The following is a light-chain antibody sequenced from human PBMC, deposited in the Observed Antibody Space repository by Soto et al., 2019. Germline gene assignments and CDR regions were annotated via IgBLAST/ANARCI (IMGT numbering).Light chain of an antibody. J-gene: IGLJ2*01. CDR1: SSNIGSNT. CDR3: QVWDSSTDQNVV. CDR2: SNN. Sequence: QSVLTQPPSASGTPGQRVTISCSGSSSNIGSNTVNWYQQLPGTAPKLLIYSNNQRPSGVPDRFSGSKSGNTATLTISRVEAGDEADYYCQVWDSSTDQNVVFGGGTKLTVL. V-gene: IGLV1-44*01.